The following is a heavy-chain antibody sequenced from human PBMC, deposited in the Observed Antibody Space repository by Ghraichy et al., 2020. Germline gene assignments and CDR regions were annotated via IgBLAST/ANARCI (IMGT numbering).Heavy chain of an antibody. CDR2: IKEDGSAK. J-gene: IGHJ4*02. V-gene: IGHV3-7*01. D-gene: IGHD3-10*01. CDR3: ANGVRGGY. Sequence: GESLNISCVASGFTFSSYWMSWVRQDPGKGLEWVANIKEDGSAKHYVDSVKGRFTISRDNAKNSLYLQMNSLRAEDTAVYYCANGVRGGYWGQGILVTGSS. CDR1: GFTFSSYW.